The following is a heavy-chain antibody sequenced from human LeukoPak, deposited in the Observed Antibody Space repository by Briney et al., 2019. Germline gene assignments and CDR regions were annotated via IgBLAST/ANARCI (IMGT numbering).Heavy chain of an antibody. D-gene: IGHD3-22*01. Sequence: GGSLRLSCAASGFTFSSYAMSWVRQAPGKGLEWVSAISGSGGSTYYADSVKGRFTISRDNSKNTLYLQMNSLRAEDTAVYYCAKENTIYGHYYDSSGYSPLGYWGQGTLVTVSS. V-gene: IGHV3-23*01. CDR3: AKENTIYGHYYDSSGYSPLGY. CDR1: GFTFSSYA. CDR2: ISGSGGST. J-gene: IGHJ4*02.